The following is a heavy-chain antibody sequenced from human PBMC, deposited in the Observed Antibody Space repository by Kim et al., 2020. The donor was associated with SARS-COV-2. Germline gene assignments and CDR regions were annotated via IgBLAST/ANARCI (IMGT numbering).Heavy chain of an antibody. V-gene: IGHV3-33*06. CDR3: AKGTILWFGEFVDY. D-gene: IGHD3-10*01. CDR1: GFTFSSYA. Sequence: GGSLRLSCAASGFTFSSYAMHWVRQAPGKGLEWVAVIWYDGSNKYYADSVKGRFTISRDNSKNTLYLQMNSLRAEDTAVYYCAKGTILWFGEFVDYWGQGTLVTVSS. CDR2: IWYDGSNK. J-gene: IGHJ4*02.